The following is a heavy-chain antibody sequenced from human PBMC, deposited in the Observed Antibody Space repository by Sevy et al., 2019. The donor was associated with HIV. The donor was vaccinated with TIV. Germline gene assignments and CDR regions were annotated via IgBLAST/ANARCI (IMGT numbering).Heavy chain of an antibody. V-gene: IGHV4-39*01. CDR2: INYSGST. CDR1: GASISSSGYY. Sequence: QSQTLSLTCTVSGASISSSGYYWGWIRQPPGKGLEWIASINYSGSTFYNLSLKSRVTISADTSKNQFSLDLNSVTAADTAIYYCAGPILTYNNGWSYYDYWGQGTVVTVSS. D-gene: IGHD6-19*01. J-gene: IGHJ4*02. CDR3: AGPILTYNNGWSYYDY.